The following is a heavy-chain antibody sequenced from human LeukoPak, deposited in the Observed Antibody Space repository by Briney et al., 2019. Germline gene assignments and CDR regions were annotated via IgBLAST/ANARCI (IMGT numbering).Heavy chain of an antibody. V-gene: IGHV1-2*02. CDR2: INPNSGAT. CDR1: GYTFTPHY. CDR3: AGAAGHGYYYYMDV. Sequence: ASVKVSCKASGYTFTPHYIHWVRQAPGQGLEYMGWINPNSGATNYAQKFQGRVTMTRDTSISTAYVELSRLKSDDTAVYYCAGAAGHGYYYYMDVWGKGTTVTVSS. J-gene: IGHJ6*03.